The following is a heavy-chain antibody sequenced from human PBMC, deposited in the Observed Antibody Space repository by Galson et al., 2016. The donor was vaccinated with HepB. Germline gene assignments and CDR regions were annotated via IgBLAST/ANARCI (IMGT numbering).Heavy chain of an antibody. CDR2: INPNGGST. CDR1: GYTFTSYY. D-gene: IGHD6-19*01. J-gene: IGHJ4*02. CDR3: ARGLFSGFLSSDY. Sequence: SVKVSCKASGYTFTSYYIHWVRQAPGQGLEWMGIINPNGGSTTYAQKFQDRVTMTTDTSTSTVYMELRSLKSEDTAVYFCARGLFSGFLSSDYWGQGTLVTVSS. V-gene: IGHV1-46*01.